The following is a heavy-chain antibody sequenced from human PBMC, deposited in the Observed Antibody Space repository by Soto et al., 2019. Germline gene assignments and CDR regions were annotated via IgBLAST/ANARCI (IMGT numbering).Heavy chain of an antibody. V-gene: IGHV1-69*12. CDR1: GGPFSSYT. CDR3: VRDSIAASGFDS. D-gene: IGHD6-13*01. J-gene: IGHJ4*02. CDR2: IIPLFGTT. Sequence: QVQLVQSGAEVKKPGSSVKVSCKVSGGPFSSYTLSWVRQAPGQGPEWMGEIIPLFGTTNYVQGFQGRLTIAADVSTNTAYMELSSLRSDETALYYCVRDSIAASGFDSWGQGNLVTVS.